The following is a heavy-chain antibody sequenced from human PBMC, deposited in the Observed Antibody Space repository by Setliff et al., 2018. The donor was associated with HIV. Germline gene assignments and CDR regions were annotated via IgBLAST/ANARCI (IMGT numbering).Heavy chain of an antibody. CDR2: IYTSGST. V-gene: IGHV4-61*02. J-gene: IGHJ6*03. CDR3: ARRSPGGGYYMDV. CDR1: GGSISSGNYY. Sequence: SETLSLTCTVSGGSISSGNYYWSWIRQPAGKGLEWIGRIYTSGSTNYNPSLKSRVTISLDTSKNQVSLNLSSVTAADTAVYYCARRSPGGGYYMDVWGKGTTVTVSS. D-gene: IGHD3-16*01.